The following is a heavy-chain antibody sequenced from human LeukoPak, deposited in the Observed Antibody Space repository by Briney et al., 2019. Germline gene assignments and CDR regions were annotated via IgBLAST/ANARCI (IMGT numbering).Heavy chain of an antibody. CDR3: ARHHHYYDSSGYPQFDP. D-gene: IGHD3-22*01. CDR1: GFTFDDYV. J-gene: IGHJ5*02. CDR2: INWNGGST. Sequence: GGSLRLSCSASGFTFDDYVMSWVRQAPGKGVEWVSGINWNGGSTGYADSVKGRFTISRDNAKNSLYLQMNSLRAEDTALYYCARHHHYYDSSGYPQFDPWGQGTLVTVSS. V-gene: IGHV3-20*04.